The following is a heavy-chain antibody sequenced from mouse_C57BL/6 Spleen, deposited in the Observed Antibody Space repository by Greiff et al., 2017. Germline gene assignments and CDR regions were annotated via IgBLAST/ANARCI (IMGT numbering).Heavy chain of an antibody. V-gene: IGHV1-18*01. Sequence: VQLKESGPELVKPGASVKIPCKASGYTFTDYNMDWVKQSHGKSLEWIGDINPNNGGTIYNQKFKGKATLTVDKSSSTAYMELRSLTSEDTAVYYYEREGYYDGSSYGYDMDYWGKGTSVTVSS. CDR3: EREGYYDGSSYGYDMDY. CDR2: INPNNGGT. J-gene: IGHJ4*01. D-gene: IGHD1-1*01. CDR1: GYTFTDYN.